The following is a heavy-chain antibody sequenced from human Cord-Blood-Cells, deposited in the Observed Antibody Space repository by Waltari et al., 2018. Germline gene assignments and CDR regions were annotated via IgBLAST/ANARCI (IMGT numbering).Heavy chain of an antibody. D-gene: IGHD3-3*01. CDR2: IIPILRIA. Sequence: QVQLVQSGAEVKKPGSSVKVSCKASGGTFSSYAISWVRQAPGQGLEWMGRIIPILRIANYAQKCQGRVTSNADKSTSTAYMELSSLRSEDTAVYYCALRITIFGVDYWGQGTLVTVSS. CDR1: GGTFSSYA. CDR3: ALRITIFGVDY. V-gene: IGHV1-69*09. J-gene: IGHJ4*02.